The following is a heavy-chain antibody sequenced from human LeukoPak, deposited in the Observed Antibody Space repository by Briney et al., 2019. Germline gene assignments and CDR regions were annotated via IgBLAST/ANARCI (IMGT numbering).Heavy chain of an antibody. CDR1: GDDVSTNKAT. Sequence: SQTLSLTCAISGDDVSTNKATWNWIRQSRSRCLEWLGRTYYRSQWYKDYAVSVKSRITLPPDTSTNQFSMHLHSVTPDDTAVYYCVRLVGNSWLDYWGQGTLVTVSS. V-gene: IGHV6-1*01. J-gene: IGHJ4*02. D-gene: IGHD6-13*01. CDR3: VRLVGNSWLDY. CDR2: TYYRSQWYK.